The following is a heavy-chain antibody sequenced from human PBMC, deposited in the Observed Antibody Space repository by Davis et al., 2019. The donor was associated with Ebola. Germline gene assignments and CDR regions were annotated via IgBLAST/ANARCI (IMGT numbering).Heavy chain of an antibody. Sequence: GESLKISCKGSGYSFTSYWIGWVHQMPGKGLEWMGIIYPGDSDTRYRPSFQGQVTISADKSISTAYLQWSSLKASDTAMYYCARLLLRYFDWLPTYGMDVWGQGTTVTVSS. V-gene: IGHV5-51*07. CDR3: ARLLLRYFDWLPTYGMDV. D-gene: IGHD3-9*01. CDR2: IYPGDSDT. CDR1: GYSFTSYW. J-gene: IGHJ6*02.